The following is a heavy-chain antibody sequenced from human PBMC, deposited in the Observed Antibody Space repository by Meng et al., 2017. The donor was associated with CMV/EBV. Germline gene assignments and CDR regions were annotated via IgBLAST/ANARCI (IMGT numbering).Heavy chain of an antibody. D-gene: IGHD3-16*01. CDR2: INPNSGGT. Sequence: QGQRGQSGAEGKKLGASVKVSCKVSGYTFTGYFMHWVRQAPGQGLEWMGWINPNSGGTNYAQKFQGRVTMTRDTSISTAYMELSRLRSDDTAVYYCARHYDYDDYWGQGTLVTVSS. CDR3: ARHYDYDDY. J-gene: IGHJ4*02. V-gene: IGHV1-2*02. CDR1: GYTFTGYF.